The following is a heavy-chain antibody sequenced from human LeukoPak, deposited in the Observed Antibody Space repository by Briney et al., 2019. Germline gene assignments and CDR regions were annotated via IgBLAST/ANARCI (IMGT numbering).Heavy chain of an antibody. V-gene: IGHV3-21*04. Sequence: GGSLRLSCAASGFTFSSYSMNWVRQAPGKGLEWVSSISSSSSYIYYADSVKGRFTISRDNANNSLYLQMNSLRAEDTAVYYCATPLDYYDRSDSHQGGDWGQGTLVTVSS. J-gene: IGHJ4*02. CDR1: GFTFSSYS. CDR3: ATPLDYYDRSDSHQGGD. CDR2: ISSSSSYI. D-gene: IGHD3-22*01.